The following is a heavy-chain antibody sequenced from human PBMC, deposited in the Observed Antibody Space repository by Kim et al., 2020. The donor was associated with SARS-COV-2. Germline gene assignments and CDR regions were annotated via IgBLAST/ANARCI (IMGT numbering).Heavy chain of an antibody. CDR3: VGGPTRHYV. J-gene: IGHJ4*02. V-gene: IGHV3-53*01. CDR1: GFKVSGNY. Sequence: VGSLRLSCAASGFKVSGNYMSWVRQAPGKVLEWISIIYSGNSPYYADSVKGRFTISRYNSQNTLDLRMSSLKVEDTAIYYCVGGPTRHYVWGRGTLVTVS. CDR2: IYSGNSP. D-gene: IGHD3-16*01.